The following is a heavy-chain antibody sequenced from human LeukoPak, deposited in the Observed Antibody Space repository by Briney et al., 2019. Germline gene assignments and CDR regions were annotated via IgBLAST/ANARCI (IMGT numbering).Heavy chain of an antibody. CDR2: IYQTGGT. J-gene: IGHJ5*02. V-gene: IGHV4-30-2*01. CDR1: GDSISGADHS. CDR3: ARVRFTSDWFGP. Sequence: SETLSLTCAVSGDSISGADHSWNWIRQPPGKGLEWIGYIYQTGGTYYNPSFKGRVTMSVDRSSNQFSLNLRSATAADTAVYFCARVRFTSDWFGPWGQGILVTVSS. D-gene: IGHD3-16*01.